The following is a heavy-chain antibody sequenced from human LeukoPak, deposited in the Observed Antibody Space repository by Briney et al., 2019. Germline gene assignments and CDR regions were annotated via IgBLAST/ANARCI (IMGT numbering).Heavy chain of an antibody. J-gene: IGHJ4*02. Sequence: PSETLSLTCAVYGGSFSGYYWSWIRQPPGKGLEWIGEINHSGSTNYNPSLKSRVTISVDTSKNQFSLKLSSVTAADTAVYYCARAAHYYDSSGYYYGPLDYWGQGTLVPVSS. CDR2: INHSGST. D-gene: IGHD3-22*01. CDR3: ARAAHYYDSSGYYYGPLDY. CDR1: GGSFSGYY. V-gene: IGHV4-34*01.